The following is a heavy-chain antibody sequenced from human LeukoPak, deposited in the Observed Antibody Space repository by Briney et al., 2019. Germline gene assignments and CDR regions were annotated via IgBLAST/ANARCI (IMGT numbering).Heavy chain of an antibody. CDR1: GFTFSSYS. J-gene: IGHJ4*02. CDR2: ISSSSSYI. D-gene: IGHD3-10*01. V-gene: IGHV3-21*04. CDR3: ATDHKSLLWFGELVGGPYFDY. Sequence: GGSLRLSCAASGFTFSSYSMNWVRQAPGKGLEWVSSISSSSSYIYYADSVKGRFTISRDNAKNTLYLQMNSLRAEDTAVYYCATDHKSLLWFGELVGGPYFDYWGQGTLVTVSS.